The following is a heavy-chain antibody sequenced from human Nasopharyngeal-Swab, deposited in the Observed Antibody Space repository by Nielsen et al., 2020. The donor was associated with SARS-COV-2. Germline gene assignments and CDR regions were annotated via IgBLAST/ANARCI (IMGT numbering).Heavy chain of an antibody. J-gene: IGHJ6*03. CDR3: ATGSTTVVTPEYYYYMDV. V-gene: IGHV3-48*04. CDR1: GFTFSSYS. D-gene: IGHD4-23*01. CDR2: ISSSSSTI. Sequence: GGSLRLSCAASGFTFSSYSMNWVRQAPGKGLKWVSYISSSSSTIYYADSVKGRFTIFRDNAKNSLYLQMNSLRAEDTAVYYCATGSTTVVTPEYYYYMDVWGKGTTVTVSS.